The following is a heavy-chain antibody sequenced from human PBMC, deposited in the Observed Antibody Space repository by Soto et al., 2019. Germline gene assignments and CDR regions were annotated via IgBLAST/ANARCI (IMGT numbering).Heavy chain of an antibody. CDR1: GGSFSGYY. CDR2: INHSGST. J-gene: IGHJ4*02. V-gene: IGHV4-34*01. D-gene: IGHD6-13*01. Sequence: QVPLQQWGAGLLKPSETLSLTCAVYGGSFSGYYWSWIRQPPGKGLEWIGEINHSGSTNYNPSLKSRVTRSVDTSKYQFSLKLSSVTAADTAVYYCARGPNSSSWYLDYGGQGTLVTGSS. CDR3: ARGPNSSSWYLDY.